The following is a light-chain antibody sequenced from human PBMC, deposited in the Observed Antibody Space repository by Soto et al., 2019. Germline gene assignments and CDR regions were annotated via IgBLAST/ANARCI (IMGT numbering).Light chain of an antibody. J-gene: IGLJ2*01. CDR1: SSNIGAGYD. Sequence: QSVLTQPPSVSGVPGQRVTISCTGSSSNIGAGYDVHWYQQLPGTAPKLLISGNNNRPSGVPDRFSGSKSGTSASLAITGLQAEDEADYYCQSYDSSVSKVVFGGGTKLTVL. CDR3: QSYDSSVSKVV. CDR2: GNN. V-gene: IGLV1-40*01.